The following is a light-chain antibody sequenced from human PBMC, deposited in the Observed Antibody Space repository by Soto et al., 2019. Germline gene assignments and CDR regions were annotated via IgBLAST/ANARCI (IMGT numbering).Light chain of an antibody. Sequence: DIQLTQSPSSLSASIGDSVTLICRASQSISGYLNWYQQKPGKAPKPLIYAASSLQSGVPSRFSGSESGTDFTLTITSLQPEDFATYYCQQGYSNPITFGQGTRLEIK. CDR2: AAS. CDR3: QQGYSNPIT. CDR1: QSISGY. J-gene: IGKJ5*01. V-gene: IGKV1-39*01.